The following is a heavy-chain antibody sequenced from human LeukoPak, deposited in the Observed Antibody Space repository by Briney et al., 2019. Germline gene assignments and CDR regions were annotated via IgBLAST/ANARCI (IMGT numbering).Heavy chain of an antibody. CDR3: ASIKSGYPLTLDAFDI. CDR1: GFTVSSNY. J-gene: IGHJ3*02. V-gene: IGHV3-53*01. D-gene: IGHD3-3*01. Sequence: PGGSLRLSCAASGFTVSSNYMSWVRQAPGKGLECVSGIYSGGSTHYADSVKGRFTISRDNSKNTLYLQMNSLRAEDTAVYYCASIKSGYPLTLDAFDIWGQGTMVTVSS. CDR2: IYSGGST.